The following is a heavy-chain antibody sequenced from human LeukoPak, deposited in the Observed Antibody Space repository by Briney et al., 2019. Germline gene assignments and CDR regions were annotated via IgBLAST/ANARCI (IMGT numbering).Heavy chain of an antibody. CDR1: GFTFGDYA. V-gene: IGHV3-49*03. Sequence: QPGRSLRLSCTASGFTFGDYAMSWFRQAPGKGVEWVGFIRSKAYGGTTEYAASVKGRSTISRDDSKSIAYLQMNSLKTEDTAVYYCTREVYYYDSSGYYWDYYYYMDVWGKGTTVTVSS. CDR3: TREVYYYDSSGYYWDYYYYMDV. D-gene: IGHD3-22*01. J-gene: IGHJ6*03. CDR2: IRSKAYGGTT.